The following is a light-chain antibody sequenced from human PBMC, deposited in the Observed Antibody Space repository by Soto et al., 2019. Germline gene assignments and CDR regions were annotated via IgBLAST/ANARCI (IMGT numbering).Light chain of an antibody. CDR1: QSVSSN. CDR2: GAS. V-gene: IGKV3-15*01. Sequence: EIVMTQSPATLSVSPGERATLSCRASQSVSSNLAWYQQKPGQAPRLLIYGASTRATGVPARFSGSGSGTEFTLTRSSLQPEDFAVYYCHQYNKWPRTFGQGAKVDI. CDR3: HQYNKWPRT. J-gene: IGKJ1*01.